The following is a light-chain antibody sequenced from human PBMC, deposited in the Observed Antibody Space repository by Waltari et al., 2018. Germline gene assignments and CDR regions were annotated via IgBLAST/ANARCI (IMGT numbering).Light chain of an antibody. CDR3: QQYGSSPGT. V-gene: IGKV3-20*01. CDR2: GAS. CDR1: QSVSSSY. J-gene: IGKJ1*01. Sequence: DIVLTHSPCTLSLSPGERATLSCRASQSVSSSYLAWYQQKPGQAPRLLIYGASSRATDIPDRFSGSGSGTDFTLTISRLEPEDFAVYYCQQYGSSPGTFGQGTKVEIK.